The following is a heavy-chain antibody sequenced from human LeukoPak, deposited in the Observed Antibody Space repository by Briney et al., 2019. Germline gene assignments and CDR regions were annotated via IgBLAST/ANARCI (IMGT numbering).Heavy chain of an antibody. J-gene: IGHJ4*02. Sequence: GAPRLSSAPSLFSFSNYAMSRVPQAPGKGLEWVSVISGSSGRTKFADYVKGRFTSSRDNSNNTLYLQMHSLRVEDTAVYYCAQGRPGYSYGAFDHWGQGTLVTVCS. V-gene: IGHV3-23*01. D-gene: IGHD5-18*01. CDR1: LFSFSNYA. CDR3: AQGRPGYSYGAFDH. CDR2: ISGSSGRT.